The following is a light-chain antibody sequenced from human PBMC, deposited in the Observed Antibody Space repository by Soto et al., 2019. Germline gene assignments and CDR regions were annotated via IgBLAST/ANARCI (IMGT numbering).Light chain of an antibody. CDR2: SNN. CDR1: SSNIGSNY. CDR3: AEWDDRRSGQE. V-gene: IGLV1-47*02. Sequence: QLVLTQPPSASGTPGQRVTISCSGSSSNIGSNYVYWYQQLPGTATKLLIYSNNQRPSGVPDRFSGSKSGTSASLAISGLRSEDEADYYCAEWDDRRSGQEFGGGTKVTVL. J-gene: IGLJ3*02.